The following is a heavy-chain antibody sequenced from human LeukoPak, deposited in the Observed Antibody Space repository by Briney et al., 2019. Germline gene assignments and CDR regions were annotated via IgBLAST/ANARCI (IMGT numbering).Heavy chain of an antibody. Sequence: GGSLRLSCAASGFTFSGYDVYWVRQAPGKGLEWVAFIRYNESHKYYVDSVKGRFTISRDNSMNTMYLQMNSLRPDDTAVYYCVKTGSGSFGDYWGQGTLVTISS. D-gene: IGHD2-15*01. J-gene: IGHJ4*02. CDR2: IRYNESHK. CDR1: GFTFSGYD. V-gene: IGHV3-30*02. CDR3: VKTGSGSFGDY.